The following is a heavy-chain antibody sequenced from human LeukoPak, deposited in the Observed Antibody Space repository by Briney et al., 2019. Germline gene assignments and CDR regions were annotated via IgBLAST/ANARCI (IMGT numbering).Heavy chain of an antibody. J-gene: IGHJ4*02. V-gene: IGHV4-39*01. Sequence: SETLSLTCTVSAGSISSSSYYWGWIRQPPGEGLEWIGSIYYSGSTYYNPPLKRRVTISVDTSKNQFSLTLSSVTAADTAVYYCASLSGGGYFDYWGQGTMVTVSS. CDR2: IYYSGST. D-gene: IGHD7-27*01. CDR3: ASLSGGGYFDY. CDR1: AGSISSSSYY.